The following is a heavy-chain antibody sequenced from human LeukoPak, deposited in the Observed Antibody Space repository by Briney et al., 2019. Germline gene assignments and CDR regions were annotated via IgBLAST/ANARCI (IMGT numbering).Heavy chain of an antibody. CDR3: AKDRGYNILTGYSKGHYFDY. D-gene: IGHD3-9*01. Sequence: GGSLRLSCAASGFTFSSYSMNWVRQAPGKGLEWVSSISSSSSYIYYADSVKGRFTISRDNAKNSLYLQMNSLRAEDTAVYYCAKDRGYNILTGYSKGHYFDYWGQGTLVTVSS. V-gene: IGHV3-21*01. CDR1: GFTFSSYS. CDR2: ISSSSSYI. J-gene: IGHJ4*02.